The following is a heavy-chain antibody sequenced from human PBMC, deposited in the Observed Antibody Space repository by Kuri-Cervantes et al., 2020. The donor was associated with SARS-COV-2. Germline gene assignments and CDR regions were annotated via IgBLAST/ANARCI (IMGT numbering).Heavy chain of an antibody. CDR3: ARVKAVVGATELRHDRLGLDY. D-gene: IGHD1-26*01. CDR1: GYIFNSFG. CDR2: ISTYNGDT. J-gene: IGHJ4*02. Sequence: ASVKVSCKASGYIFNSFGITWVRQAPGQGLEWMGWISTYNGDTEYAQKFQGRVTMTTDTPRTTAFMELRSLRSDDTAVYYCARVKAVVGATELRHDRLGLDYWGQGTRVTVSS. V-gene: IGHV1-18*04.